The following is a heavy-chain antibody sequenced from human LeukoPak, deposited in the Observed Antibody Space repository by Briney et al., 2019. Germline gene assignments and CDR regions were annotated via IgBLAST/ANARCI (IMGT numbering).Heavy chain of an antibody. Sequence: SETLSLTCTVSGYSISSGYYWGWIRQPPGKGLEWIGSIYHSGSTYYNPSLKSRVTISVDTSKNQFSLKLSSVTAADTAVYYCARVGGYDYPYWGQGTLVTVSS. D-gene: IGHD5-12*01. CDR2: IYHSGST. V-gene: IGHV4-38-2*02. CDR3: ARVGGYDYPY. CDR1: GYSISSGYY. J-gene: IGHJ4*02.